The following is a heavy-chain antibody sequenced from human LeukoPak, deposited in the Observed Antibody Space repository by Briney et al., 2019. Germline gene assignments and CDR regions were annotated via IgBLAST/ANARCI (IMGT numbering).Heavy chain of an antibody. D-gene: IGHD3-10*01. Sequence: ASVNVSCTASGYTFTSYGISWVRQAPGQGLEGMGWISAYNGNTNYAQKLQGRVTMTTDTSTSTAYMELRSLRSDDTAVYYCARGQDRILWFGESLYYYMDVWGKGTTVTVSS. V-gene: IGHV1-18*01. CDR3: ARGQDRILWFGESLYYYMDV. CDR1: GYTFTSYG. J-gene: IGHJ6*03. CDR2: ISAYNGNT.